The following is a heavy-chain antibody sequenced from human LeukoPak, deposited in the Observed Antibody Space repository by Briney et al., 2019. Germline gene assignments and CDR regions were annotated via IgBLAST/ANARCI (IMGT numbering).Heavy chain of an antibody. CDR2: VNHSGST. Sequence: SETLSLTCAVYGGSFSGYYWSWIRQPPGKGLEWIGEVNHSGSTNYNPSLKSRVTISVDTSKNQFSLKLSSVTAADTAVYYCARESRRARSVDYRGQGTLVTVSS. CDR3: ARESRRARSVDY. V-gene: IGHV4-34*01. D-gene: IGHD6-19*01. CDR1: GGSFSGYY. J-gene: IGHJ4*02.